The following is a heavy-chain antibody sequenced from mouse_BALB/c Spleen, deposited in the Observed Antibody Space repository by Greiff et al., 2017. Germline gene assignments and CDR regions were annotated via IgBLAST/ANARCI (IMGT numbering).Heavy chain of an antibody. CDR3: ASTPFAY. Sequence: EVQRVESGGDLVKPGGSLKLSCAASGFTFSSYGMSWVRQTPDKRLEWVATISSGGSYTYYPDSVKGRFTISRDNAKNTLYLQMSSLKSEDTAMYYCASTPFAYWGQGTLVTVSA. CDR2: ISSGGSYT. CDR1: GFTFSSYG. J-gene: IGHJ3*01. V-gene: IGHV5-6*01.